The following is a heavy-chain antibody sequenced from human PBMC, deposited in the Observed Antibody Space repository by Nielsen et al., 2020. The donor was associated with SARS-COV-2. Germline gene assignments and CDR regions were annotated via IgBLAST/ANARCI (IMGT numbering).Heavy chain of an antibody. V-gene: IGHV1-69*01. D-gene: IGHD3-10*01. J-gene: IGHJ6*02. Sequence: WVRQAPGQGLEWMGGIIPIFGTANYAQKFQGRVTITADESTSTAYMELSSLRSDDTAVYYCARVGVGECYGSGSPAVGYYYYGMDVWGQGTTVTVSS. CDR3: ARVGVGECYGSGSPAVGYYYYGMDV. CDR2: IIPIFGTA.